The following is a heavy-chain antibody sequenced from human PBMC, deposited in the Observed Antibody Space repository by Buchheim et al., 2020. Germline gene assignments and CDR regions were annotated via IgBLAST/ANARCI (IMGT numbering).Heavy chain of an antibody. CDR2: INHSGST. J-gene: IGHJ6*02. CDR1: GGSFSGYY. CDR3: ARCMYYDFWSGYPIYYYYGMDV. V-gene: IGHV4-34*01. D-gene: IGHD3-3*01. Sequence: QVQLQQWGAGLLKPSETLSLTCAVYGGSFSGYYWSWIRQPPGKGLEWIGEINHSGSTNYNPSLKSRVTISVDPSKNQFSLKLSSVTAADTAVYYCARCMYYDFWSGYPIYYYYGMDVWGQGTT.